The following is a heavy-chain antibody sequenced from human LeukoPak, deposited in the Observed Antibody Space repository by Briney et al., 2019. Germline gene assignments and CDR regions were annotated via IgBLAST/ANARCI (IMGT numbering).Heavy chain of an antibody. Sequence: GGSLRLSCAASGFIFSSYEMNWVRQAPGKGLEWVSYISSSGSTIYYADSVKGRFTISRDNSKNTLYLQMNSLRAEDTAVYYCAKVGFSEMEWLLYSDHWGQGTLVTVSS. CDR3: AKVGFSEMEWLLYSDH. CDR2: ISSSGSTI. V-gene: IGHV3-48*03. J-gene: IGHJ4*02. CDR1: GFIFSSYE. D-gene: IGHD3-3*01.